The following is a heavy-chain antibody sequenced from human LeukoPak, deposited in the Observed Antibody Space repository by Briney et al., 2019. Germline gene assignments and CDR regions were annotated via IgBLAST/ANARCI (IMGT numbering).Heavy chain of an antibody. D-gene: IGHD1-26*01. CDR3: AKVGEGATIGYFDY. CDR2: ISGSGGTT. CDR1: GFMFSNYG. V-gene: IGHV3-23*01. J-gene: IGHJ4*02. Sequence: GGSLRLSCAASGFMFSNYGMSWVRQAPGKGLEWVSGISGSGGTTYYADSVKGRFTISRDNSKNTLYLQMNGLRTEDTAVYYCAKVGEGATIGYFDYWGQGTLVTVSS.